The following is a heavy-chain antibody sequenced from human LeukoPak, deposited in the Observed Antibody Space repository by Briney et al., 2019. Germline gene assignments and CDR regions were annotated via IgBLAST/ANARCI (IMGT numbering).Heavy chain of an antibody. CDR2: MNPNSGNT. CDR3: ARWATRYYYYYYMDV. D-gene: IGHD2-15*01. Sequence: GASVKVSCKASGYTFTSYDINWVRQASGQGLEWMGWMNPNSGNTGYAQKFQGRVTMTRNTSISTAYMELSSLRSGDTAVYYCARWATRYYYYYYMDVWGKGTTVTVSS. CDR1: GYTFTSYD. J-gene: IGHJ6*03. V-gene: IGHV1-8*01.